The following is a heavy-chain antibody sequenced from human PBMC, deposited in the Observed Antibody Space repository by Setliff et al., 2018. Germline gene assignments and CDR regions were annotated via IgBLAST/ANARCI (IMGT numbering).Heavy chain of an antibody. J-gene: IGHJ6*03. CDR3: ARIRLCGGRVICPPGRYVDV. D-gene: IGHD2-15*01. CDR1: GGSISSYY. Sequence: SETLSLTCTVSGGSISSYYWSWIRQPAGKGLEWIGHIYIGGSANYNPSLKSRVTMSIDTSKNQFSPKLNSVTAADMAVYYCARIRLCGGRVICPPGRYVDVWGKGTTVTVSS. CDR2: IYIGGSA. V-gene: IGHV4-4*07.